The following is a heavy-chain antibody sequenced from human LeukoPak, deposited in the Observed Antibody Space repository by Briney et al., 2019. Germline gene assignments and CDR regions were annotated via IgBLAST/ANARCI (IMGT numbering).Heavy chain of an antibody. J-gene: IGHJ4*02. CDR3: AKDGPLVGPYYFDY. V-gene: IGHV3-23*01. CDR2: ISGSGVST. Sequence: PGGSLRLSCEASGFTFTSYAMNWVRQAPGKGLEWVSAISGSGVSTFYADSVKGRFTISRDNSKNTLYLQMNSLRAEDTAVYYCAKDGPLVGPYYFDYWGQGTLVTVSS. D-gene: IGHD1-26*01. CDR1: GFTFTSYA.